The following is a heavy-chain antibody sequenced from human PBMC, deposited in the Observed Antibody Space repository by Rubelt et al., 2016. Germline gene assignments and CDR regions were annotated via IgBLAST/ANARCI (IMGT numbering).Heavy chain of an antibody. J-gene: IGHJ4*02. CDR1: GFTFTTYS. CDR2: ISGSGTTI. V-gene: IGHV3-48*02. Sequence: GRCGGNLVQPGGSLRLSCAASGFTFTTYSMNWVRQAPGKGLEWISYISGSGTTIYYADSVKGRFTISRDNAKNSLDLQMNSLRDEDTAVYYCARDLNWAFDYWGQGTQVTVSS. CDR3: ARDLNWAFDY. D-gene: IGHD3/OR15-3a*01.